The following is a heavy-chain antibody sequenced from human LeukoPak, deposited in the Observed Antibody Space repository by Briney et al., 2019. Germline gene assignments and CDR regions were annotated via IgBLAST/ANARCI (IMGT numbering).Heavy chain of an antibody. J-gene: IGHJ4*02. V-gene: IGHV3-53*01. Sequence: GESLKLSCAASGFTLITNVMTWVPQAPGKGLEWVSVLYSDGNTKYADSVQGRFTICSDNSNDNTYLETDSLSRDNTAVYDWARCVGARAANTLAYWGQGTLVTVSS. CDR3: ARCVGARAANTLAY. CDR1: GFTLITNV. D-gene: IGHD1-26*01. CDR2: LYSDGNT.